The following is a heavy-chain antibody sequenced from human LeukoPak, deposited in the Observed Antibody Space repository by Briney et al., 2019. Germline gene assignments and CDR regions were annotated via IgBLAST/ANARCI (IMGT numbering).Heavy chain of an antibody. J-gene: IGHJ4*02. Sequence: PGGPLRLSCVASGFTFSNYGMHWVRQASGKGLDWVAVIWYDGSYKYYADSVKGRFTISRENPKNTLYLQMNSLRAEDTGIYYCAKVVQYTASTGTGLDYWGQGTLVTVSS. CDR1: GFTFSNYG. D-gene: IGHD6-13*01. CDR3: AKVVQYTASTGTGLDY. CDR2: IWYDGSYK. V-gene: IGHV3-33*06.